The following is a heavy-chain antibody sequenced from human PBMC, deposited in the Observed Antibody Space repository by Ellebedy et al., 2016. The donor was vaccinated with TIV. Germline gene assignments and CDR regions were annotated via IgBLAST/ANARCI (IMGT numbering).Heavy chain of an antibody. CDR1: GGSISSGDHY. J-gene: IGHJ4*02. Sequence: SETLSLTCTVSGGSISSGDHYWSWIRQPPGTGLEWIGYIYSSGNTYYNPSLMSRVTISVDTSKNHFSLKLSSVTAADTAVYYCARGGAVAGTIPIDYWGQGTLVTVSS. V-gene: IGHV4-30-4*01. CDR2: IYSSGNT. CDR3: ARGGAVAGTIPIDY. D-gene: IGHD6-19*01.